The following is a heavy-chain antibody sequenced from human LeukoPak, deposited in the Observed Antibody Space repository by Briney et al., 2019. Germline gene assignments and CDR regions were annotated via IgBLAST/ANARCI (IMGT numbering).Heavy chain of an antibody. Sequence: GSLRLSCAASGFTFSDYYMSWIRQAPGKGLEWVSYISSSGSTIYYADAVKGRFTISRDNAKNSLYLQMNSLRDEDTAVYYCARPQIEPGLAVVPAAWFDYWGQRTLVTVSS. V-gene: IGHV3-11*01. J-gene: IGHJ4*02. CDR2: ISSSGSTI. CDR3: ARPQIEPGLAVVPAAWFDY. D-gene: IGHD2-2*01. CDR1: GFTFSDYY.